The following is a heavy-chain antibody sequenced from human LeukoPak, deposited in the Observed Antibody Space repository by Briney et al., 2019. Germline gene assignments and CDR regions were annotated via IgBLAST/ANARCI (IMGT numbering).Heavy chain of an antibody. CDR2: INHSGST. D-gene: IGHD3-10*01. J-gene: IGHJ5*02. Sequence: SETLSLTCAVYGGSFSGYYWSWIRQPPGKGLEWIGEINHSGSTNYNPSLKSRVTISVDTSKNQFSLKLSSVTAADTAVYYCARGPRAMVRGVTPWGQGTLVTISS. V-gene: IGHV4-34*01. CDR1: GGSFSGYY. CDR3: ARGPRAMVRGVTP.